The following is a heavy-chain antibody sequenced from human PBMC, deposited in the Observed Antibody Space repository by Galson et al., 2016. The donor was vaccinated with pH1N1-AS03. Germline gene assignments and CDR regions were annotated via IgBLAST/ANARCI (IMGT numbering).Heavy chain of an antibody. CDR3: ARGEMIGDDS. Sequence: SLRLSCAASGLEFSYFWVTWVRQAPGKGPEWVANIKHDGSETHYVDSVKGRFTISRDNAKNSLYLQMNSLRVEDTAMYYCARGEMIGDDSWGQGTLVTVSS. V-gene: IGHV3-7*03. CDR1: GLEFSYFW. J-gene: IGHJ4*02. CDR2: IKHDGSET. D-gene: IGHD3-16*01.